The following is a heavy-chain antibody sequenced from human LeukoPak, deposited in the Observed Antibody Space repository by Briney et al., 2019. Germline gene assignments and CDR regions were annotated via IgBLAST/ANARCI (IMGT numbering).Heavy chain of an antibody. CDR1: GFTFSSYW. V-gene: IGHV3-7*01. D-gene: IGHD1-26*01. Sequence: GGSLRLSCAASGFTFSSYWMSWVRQAPGKGLEWVANIKQDGSEKYYVDSVKGRFTISRDNAKNSLYLQMNSLRAEDTAVYYRARAQELYLDAFDIWGQGTMVTVSS. CDR2: IKQDGSEK. CDR3: ARAQELYLDAFDI. J-gene: IGHJ3*02.